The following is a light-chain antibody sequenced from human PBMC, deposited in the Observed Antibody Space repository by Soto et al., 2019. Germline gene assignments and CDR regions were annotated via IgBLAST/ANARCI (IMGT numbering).Light chain of an antibody. Sequence: EIVVTQSPASLSVSPGDVATLSCRASQTVASNVAWYPQKPGQGPRLLIHGASTRSAGVPARFSGSGSGTDFTLTISSLQSEDFAVYYCQQYHNWPPQYTFGQGTRLQIK. CDR2: GAS. CDR1: QTVASN. CDR3: QQYHNWPPQYT. J-gene: IGKJ2*01. V-gene: IGKV3-15*01.